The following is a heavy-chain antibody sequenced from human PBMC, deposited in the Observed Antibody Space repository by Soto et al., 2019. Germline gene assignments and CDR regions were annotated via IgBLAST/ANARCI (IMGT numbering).Heavy chain of an antibody. CDR1: GYTFTGHY. CDR3: WISSEEAGTYPLDF. Sequence: ASVNVSCKTSGYTFTGHYMHWVRQAPGQGLEWMGWINPNSGATLYAQKFQGRVTMTRDTSIATAYMEVTGLRYDDTAVFYCWISSEEAGTYPLDFWGQGTLVTVSS. J-gene: IGHJ4*02. CDR2: INPNSGAT. D-gene: IGHD2-2*03. V-gene: IGHV1-2*02.